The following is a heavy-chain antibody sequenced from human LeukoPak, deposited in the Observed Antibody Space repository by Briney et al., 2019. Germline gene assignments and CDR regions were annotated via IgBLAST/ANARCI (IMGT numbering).Heavy chain of an antibody. CDR1: GFTFSSYA. J-gene: IGHJ4*02. D-gene: IGHD5-18*01. CDR3: AKDLYRGGYSYGPFDY. V-gene: IGHV3-23*01. CDR2: ISGSGGGT. Sequence: PGGSLRLSCAASGFTFSSYAMSWVRQAPGKGLEWVSAISGSGGGTYYADSVKGRFTISRDNSKNTLYLQMNSLRAEDTAVYYCAKDLYRGGYSYGPFDYWGQGTLVTVSS.